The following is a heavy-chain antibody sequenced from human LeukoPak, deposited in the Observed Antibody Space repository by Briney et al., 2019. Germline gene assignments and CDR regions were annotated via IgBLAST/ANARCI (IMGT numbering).Heavy chain of an antibody. D-gene: IGHD6-19*01. V-gene: IGHV3-9*01. CDR3: AKDNEDGSGWTPVRAGYYGMDV. J-gene: IGHJ6*02. CDR2: ISWNSGSI. CDR1: GFTFDDYA. Sequence: PEGSLRLSCAASGFTFDDYAMHWVRQAPGKGLEWVSGISWNSGSIGYADSVKGRFTISRDNATNSLYLQMNSLRAEDTALYYCAKDNEDGSGWTPVRAGYYGMDVWGQGTTVTVSS.